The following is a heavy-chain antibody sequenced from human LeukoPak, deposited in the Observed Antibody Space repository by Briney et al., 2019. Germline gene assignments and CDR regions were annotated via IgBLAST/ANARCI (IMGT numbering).Heavy chain of an antibody. V-gene: IGHV3-7*01. Sequence: GGSLRLSCAASGFTFSSYWMAWVRQTPGKGLEWVANIKHDASEKYYVDSVMGRFTISRDNAQNSFYLQMNSLRAEDTAVYYCTRDPANMDVWGKGTTVTVSS. CDR1: GFTFSSYW. CDR3: TRDPANMDV. D-gene: IGHD2-2*01. CDR2: IKHDASEK. J-gene: IGHJ6*03.